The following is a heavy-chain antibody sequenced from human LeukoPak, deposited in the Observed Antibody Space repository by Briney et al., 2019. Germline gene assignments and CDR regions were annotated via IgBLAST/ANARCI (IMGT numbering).Heavy chain of an antibody. D-gene: IGHD1-26*01. CDR1: GYIFTSYY. V-gene: IGHV1-46*01. Sequence: ASVKVSCKASGYIFTSYYMHWLRQAPGQGLEWMGLIKPTGGGTVYAERFQDRVTMTRDTSTSTAYMELNSLRADDTAVYYCARGDSGSYFYWGQGTLVTVSS. J-gene: IGHJ4*02. CDR2: IKPTGGGT. CDR3: ARGDSGSYFY.